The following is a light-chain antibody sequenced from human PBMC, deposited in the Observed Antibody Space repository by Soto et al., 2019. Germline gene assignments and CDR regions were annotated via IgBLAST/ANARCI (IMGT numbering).Light chain of an antibody. V-gene: IGKV3-20*01. CDR3: QQIGSSTAFT. CDR1: QSINSRY. CDR2: GAS. J-gene: IGKJ3*01. Sequence: EIVLTQSPGTLSLSPGERATLSCRASQSINSRYLAWYQQKPGQAPRLLIYGASSRATGIPDRFSGSGSGTDVTLTINRLEPEDFSVYKCQQIGSSTAFTFGPGTKVDIK.